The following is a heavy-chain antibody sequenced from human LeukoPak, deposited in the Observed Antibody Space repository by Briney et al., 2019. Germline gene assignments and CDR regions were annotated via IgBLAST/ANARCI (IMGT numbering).Heavy chain of an antibody. Sequence: GASVKVSCKASGYTFTSYAMHWVRQAPGQRLEWMGWISGGNGNTKYSQEFQGRVTITRDTSASTAYMEMSSLTSEDMAVYYCARDGRRHGSGSYSVGFDYWGQGTLVTVSS. CDR3: ARDGRRHGSGSYSVGFDY. D-gene: IGHD3-10*01. CDR2: ISGGNGNT. J-gene: IGHJ4*02. CDR1: GYTFTSYA. V-gene: IGHV1-3*03.